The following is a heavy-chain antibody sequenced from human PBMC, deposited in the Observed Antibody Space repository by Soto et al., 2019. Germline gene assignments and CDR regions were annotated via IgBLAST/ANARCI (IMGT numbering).Heavy chain of an antibody. J-gene: IGHJ4*02. Sequence: GGSLRLSCAASGFTFSSYAMSWVRQAPGKGLEWVSAISGSGGSTYYADSVKGRFTISRDNSKNTLYLQRNSLRAEDTAVYYCAKDLEGATTFFDYWGQGTLVTVSS. CDR3: AKDLEGATTFFDY. D-gene: IGHD1-26*01. CDR2: ISGSGGST. V-gene: IGHV3-23*01. CDR1: GFTFSSYA.